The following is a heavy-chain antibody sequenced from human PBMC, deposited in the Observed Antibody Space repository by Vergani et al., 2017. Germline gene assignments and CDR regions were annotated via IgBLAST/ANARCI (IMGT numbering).Heavy chain of an antibody. D-gene: IGHD4-11*01. Sequence: QVQLQQWGGGLLKPSETLSLTCVVNGGSFTSYHWTWIRQSPGEGLEWVGDIDHTGRPDYNPSLKSRLTMSVDNSRNQFSLTLNSVTATDTAIYFWSRVNTETNGHLYYYYYMDVWGQGTAVTVS. CDR1: GGSFTSYH. CDR2: IDHTGRP. J-gene: IGHJ6*03. CDR3: SRVNTETNGHLYYYYYMDV. V-gene: IGHV4-34*01.